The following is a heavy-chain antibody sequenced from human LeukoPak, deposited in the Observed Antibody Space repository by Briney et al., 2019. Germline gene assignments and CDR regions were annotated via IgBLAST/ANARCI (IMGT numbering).Heavy chain of an antibody. CDR2: ITWHGLRK. CDR3: VKECGATVGGVTIYYFDA. Sequence: PGRSLRLSCVASGFTFDDFPMHWLRQTPDKGLEWVTAITWHGLRKNYAASVEGRFTISRDNAKNSLFLQMNSLRPEDTALYYCVKECGATVGGVTIYYFDAWGQGTLVTVSS. D-gene: IGHD3-16*01. CDR1: GFTFDDFP. J-gene: IGHJ4*02. V-gene: IGHV3-9*01.